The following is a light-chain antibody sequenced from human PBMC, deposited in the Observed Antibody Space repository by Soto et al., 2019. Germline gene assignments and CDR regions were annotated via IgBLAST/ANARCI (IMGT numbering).Light chain of an antibody. Sequence: QAVVTHEPSLTVSPGETVTRTCGSSTRTVTNGHYPYWFRQKPGQAPRTLIYDTTNRHSWTPARFSGSLLGGKAALTLSGAQPEDEAEYYCLLSYNGPYVFGTGRKVTVL. V-gene: IGLV7-46*01. J-gene: IGLJ1*01. CDR1: TRTVTNGHY. CDR3: LLSYNGPYV. CDR2: DTT.